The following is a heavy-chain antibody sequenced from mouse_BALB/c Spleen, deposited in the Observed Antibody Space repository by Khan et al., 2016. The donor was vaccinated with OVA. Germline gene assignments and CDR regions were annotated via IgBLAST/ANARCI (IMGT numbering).Heavy chain of an antibody. CDR3: ARTARIKY. CDR2: ISYSGST. D-gene: IGHD1-2*01. CDR1: GYSITSGYG. V-gene: IGHV3-2*02. Sequence: EVQLQESGPGLAKPSQSLSLTCTVTGYSITSGYGWNWIRQFPGNKLEWMGYISYSGSTNYNPTPKSRIPITRDTSKNQFFLQLNSVTTEDTATYYCARTARIKYWGQGTTLTVSS. J-gene: IGHJ2*01.